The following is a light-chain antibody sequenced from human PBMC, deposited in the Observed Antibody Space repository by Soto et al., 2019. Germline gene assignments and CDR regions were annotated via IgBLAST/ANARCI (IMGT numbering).Light chain of an antibody. Sequence: DIQMTQSPSSLSASVGDRVTITCRASQSISSYLNWYQQKPGKAPKLLIYAASSLQSGVPSRFSGSGSGTDFTLTISSLQPEDFATYYCQQSRGTFGQVTKVEIK. CDR3: QQSRGT. CDR1: QSISSY. V-gene: IGKV1-39*01. CDR2: AAS. J-gene: IGKJ1*01.